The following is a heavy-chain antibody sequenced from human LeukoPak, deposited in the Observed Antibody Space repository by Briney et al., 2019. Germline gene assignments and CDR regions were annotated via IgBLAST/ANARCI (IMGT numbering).Heavy chain of an antibody. D-gene: IGHD5/OR15-5a*01. V-gene: IGHV3-15*01. J-gene: IGHJ3*02. Sequence: PGGSLRLSCAASGFTFSHYYMSWIRQAPGKGLEWVGRLKSNVDGGTADYAAPVKGRFTISRDDSRNMLSLQMNSLKTEDTAVYYCTTGRVSSTFDIWGQGTLVTVSS. CDR1: GFTFSHYY. CDR3: TTGRVSSTFDI. CDR2: LKSNVDGGTA.